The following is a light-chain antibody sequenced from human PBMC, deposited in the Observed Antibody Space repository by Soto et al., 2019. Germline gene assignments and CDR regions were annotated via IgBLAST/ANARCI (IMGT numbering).Light chain of an antibody. J-gene: IGKJ1*01. CDR2: KVS. V-gene: IGKV2-30*01. Sequence: DVVMTQSPLSLPVTLGQPASISCRSSQSLEYSDGNTYLNWFHQRPGQSPTRLIYKVSKRDSGVPDRFSGSGSGTDFTLRISRVEAEDVGVYYCMQGTHWPRTFDQGTKVDIK. CDR3: MQGTHWPRT. CDR1: QSLEYSDGNTY.